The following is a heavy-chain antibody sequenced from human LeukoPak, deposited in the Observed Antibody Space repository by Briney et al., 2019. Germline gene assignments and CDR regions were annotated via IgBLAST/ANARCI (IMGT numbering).Heavy chain of an antibody. V-gene: IGHV3-21*01. Sequence: PGGSLRLSCAASGFTFSSYSMNWVRQAPGKGLEWVSSISSSRYIYYADSVKGRFTISRDNAKNSLYLQMNSLRAEDTAVYCCARGVTSPEAFDIWGQGTMVTVSS. CDR1: GFTFSSYS. J-gene: IGHJ3*02. D-gene: IGHD2-21*02. CDR2: ISSSRYI. CDR3: ARGVTSPEAFDI.